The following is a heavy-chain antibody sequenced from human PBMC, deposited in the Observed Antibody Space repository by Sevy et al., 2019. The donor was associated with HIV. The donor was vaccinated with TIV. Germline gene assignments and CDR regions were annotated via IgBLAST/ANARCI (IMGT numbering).Heavy chain of an antibody. J-gene: IGHJ3*02. CDR1: GFTFSSYA. Sequence: GGSLRLSCAASGFTFSSYAMHWVRQAPGKGLEWVAVISYDGSNKYYADSVKGRFTISRDNSKNTLYLQMNSLRAEDTAVYYGARVKRGSGWEADGAFDIWGQGTMVTVSS. CDR3: ARVKRGSGWEADGAFDI. V-gene: IGHV3-30-3*01. CDR2: ISYDGSNK. D-gene: IGHD6-19*01.